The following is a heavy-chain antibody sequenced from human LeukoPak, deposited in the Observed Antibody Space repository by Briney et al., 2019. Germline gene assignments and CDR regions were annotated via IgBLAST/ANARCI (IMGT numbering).Heavy chain of an antibody. V-gene: IGHV1-2*02. J-gene: IGHJ6*03. Sequence: AASVKVSCKASGGTFSSYAISWVRQAPGQGLEWMGWINPNSGDTKYAQKFQGRVTMTRDTSISTAYMELTRLRSDDTAVYYCARGGLRVMVYRLYYMDVWGKGTTVTVSS. CDR1: GGTFSSYA. CDR2: INPNSGDT. CDR3: ARGGLRVMVYRLYYMDV. D-gene: IGHD2-8*01.